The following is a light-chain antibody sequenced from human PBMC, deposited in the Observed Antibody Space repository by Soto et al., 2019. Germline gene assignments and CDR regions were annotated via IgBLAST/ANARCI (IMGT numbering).Light chain of an antibody. CDR2: DAS. CDR1: QSVSST. CDR3: QHYNTYPTT. Sequence: MTQSPAILSPSIGDRVTIACRASQSVSSTLAWYQQKPGQAPSLLIFDASILVSGVPARFIGSGSGTEFTLTISSLQPEDFAVYYCQHYNTYPTTFGQGTKVDIK. V-gene: IGKV1-5*01. J-gene: IGKJ1*01.